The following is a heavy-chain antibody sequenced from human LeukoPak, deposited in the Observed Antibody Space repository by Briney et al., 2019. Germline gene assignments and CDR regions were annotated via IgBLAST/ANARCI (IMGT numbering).Heavy chain of an antibody. CDR2: INHSGST. Sequence: SETLSLTCAVSGGPFSGYYWTWIRQPPGKGLEWIGEINHSGSTNYNPSLKSRVTISVDTSKNQFSLKLSSVTAADTAVYYCARIDSSSSAFDIWGQGTMVTVSS. CDR3: ARIDSSSSAFDI. D-gene: IGHD6-6*01. CDR1: GGPFSGYY. J-gene: IGHJ3*02. V-gene: IGHV4-34*01.